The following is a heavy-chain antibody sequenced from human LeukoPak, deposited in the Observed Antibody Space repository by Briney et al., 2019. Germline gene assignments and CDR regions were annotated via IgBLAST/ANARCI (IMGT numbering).Heavy chain of an antibody. V-gene: IGHV3-30*18. J-gene: IGHJ4*02. D-gene: IGHD5-24*01. Sequence: GGSLRLSCAASGFTFSRYGMHWVRQAPGKGLEWVAVISYDGSSKYYADSVKGRFTISRDNSKNTLYLQINSLRAEDTAVYYCAKGGRDGYNDYFSHFDYWGQGTLVTVSS. CDR1: GFTFSRYG. CDR2: ISYDGSSK. CDR3: AKGGRDGYNDYFSHFDY.